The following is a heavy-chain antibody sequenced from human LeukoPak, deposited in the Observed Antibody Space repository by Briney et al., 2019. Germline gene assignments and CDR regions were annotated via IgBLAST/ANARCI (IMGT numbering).Heavy chain of an antibody. CDR2: IYTSGST. CDR1: GGSISSYY. CDR3: ARGRVSSSWYSAFDY. Sequence: SETLSLTCTVSGGSISSYYWSWIGQPAGKGLEWIGRIYTSGSTNYNPSLKSRVTMSVDTSKNQFSLKLSSVTAADTAVYYCARGRVSSSWYSAFDYWGQGTLVTVSS. J-gene: IGHJ4*02. V-gene: IGHV4-4*07. D-gene: IGHD6-13*01.